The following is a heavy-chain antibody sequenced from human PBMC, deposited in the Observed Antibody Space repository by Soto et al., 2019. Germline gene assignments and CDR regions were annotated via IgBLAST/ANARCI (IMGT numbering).Heavy chain of an antibody. D-gene: IGHD6-19*01. Sequence: ASVKVSCKASGYTFTSYAISWVRQAPGQGLEWMGWISAYNGNTNYAQKLQGRVTMTTDTSTNTAYMELRSLRSDDTAVYYCARDKVAVAKQYYYYYGMDVWGQGTTVTVSS. CDR2: ISAYNGNT. V-gene: IGHV1-18*04. CDR1: GYTFTSYA. J-gene: IGHJ6*02. CDR3: ARDKVAVAKQYYYYYGMDV.